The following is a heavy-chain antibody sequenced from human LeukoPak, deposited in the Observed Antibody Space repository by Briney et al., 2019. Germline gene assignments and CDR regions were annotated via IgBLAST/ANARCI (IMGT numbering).Heavy chain of an antibody. CDR1: GFKFSDYY. V-gene: IGHV3-11*01. J-gene: IGHJ4*02. D-gene: IGHD6-19*01. CDR3: AREGPIAVAGTFDF. CDR2: ISIGGSTI. Sequence: GGSLRLSCAASGFKFSDYYMSWIRQAPGKGLKWLAYISIGGSTIYYADSVKGRFTISRDNAKNSLFLQMNSLRVDDTAVYFCAREGPIAVAGTFDFWGQGTLVTVSS.